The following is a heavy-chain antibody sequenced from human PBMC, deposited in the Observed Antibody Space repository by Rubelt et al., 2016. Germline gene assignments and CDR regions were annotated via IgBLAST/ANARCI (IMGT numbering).Heavy chain of an antibody. CDR2: IHPDGSST. D-gene: IGHD6-25*01. CDR3: ARWPYSSASPCYFHD. CDR1: GFTFSTYW. J-gene: IGHJ4*02. V-gene: IGHV3-74*02. Sequence: EVQLVESGGGLVKPGGSLRLSCAASGFTFSTYWMNWVRQAPGKGLVWVSRIHPDGSSTSYADSVKGRFTISRDISKNTLFLQRTSLRPEDTAVYYWARWPYSSASPCYFHDWGRGSLVTVSS.